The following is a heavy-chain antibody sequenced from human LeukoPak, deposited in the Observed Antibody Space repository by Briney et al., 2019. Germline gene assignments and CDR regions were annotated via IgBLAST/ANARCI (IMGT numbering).Heavy chain of an antibody. CDR3: ARDPAVYYYDKKGAFDI. CDR1: GYTFTGYY. J-gene: IGHJ3*02. CDR2: INPNSGGT. Sequence: ASVKVSCKASGYTFTGYYMHWVRQAPGQGLEWMGWINPNSGGTNYAQKFQGRVTMTRDTSISTAYMELSSLRSEDTAVYYCARDPAVYYYDKKGAFDIWGQGTMVTVSS. V-gene: IGHV1-2*02. D-gene: IGHD3-22*01.